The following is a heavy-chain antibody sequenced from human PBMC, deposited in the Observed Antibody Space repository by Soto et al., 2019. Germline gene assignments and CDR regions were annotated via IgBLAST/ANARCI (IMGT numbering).Heavy chain of an antibody. CDR3: ARIGYCSGGSCYSHYYYYMDV. CDR2: VYYSGST. V-gene: IGHV4-39*01. CDR1: GGSSSSSSYY. D-gene: IGHD2-15*01. J-gene: IGHJ6*03. Sequence: QLQLQESGPGLVKPSETLSLTCTVSGGSSSSSSYYWGWIGHPPGKGLEWSGGVYYSGSTYYNPSRKRRVTISVDTSKNQCSLKLSSVTAADTAVYYCARIGYCSGGSCYSHYYYYMDVWGQGTTVTVSS.